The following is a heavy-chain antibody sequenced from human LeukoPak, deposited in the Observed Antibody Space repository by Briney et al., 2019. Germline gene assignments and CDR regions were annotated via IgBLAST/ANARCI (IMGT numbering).Heavy chain of an antibody. V-gene: IGHV3-53*01. CDR3: ARDQYSSGWYSYYGMDV. Sequence: GGSLRLPRAASGFTVSSNYMSWVRQAPGKGLEWVSVIYSGGSTYYADSVKGRFTISRDNSKNTLYLQMNSLRAEDTAVHYCARDQYSSGWYSYYGMDVWGQGTTVTVSS. D-gene: IGHD6-19*01. CDR2: IYSGGST. J-gene: IGHJ6*02. CDR1: GFTVSSNY.